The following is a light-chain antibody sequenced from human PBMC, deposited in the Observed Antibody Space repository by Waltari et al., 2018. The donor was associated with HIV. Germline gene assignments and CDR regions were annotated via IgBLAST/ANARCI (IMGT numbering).Light chain of an antibody. J-gene: IGLJ2*01. CDR3: QAAAPSGTSVA. CDR1: ELANQY. V-gene: IGLV3-25*03. Sequence: SSDLTQAPSVSVSPGQTASISCSGHELANQYVHWYEAKAGKAPVLLISRDSERPLGIPERFSGSRSGSLATLTITGVLADDEADYYCQAAAPSGTSVAFGGGTKLTVL. CDR2: RDS.